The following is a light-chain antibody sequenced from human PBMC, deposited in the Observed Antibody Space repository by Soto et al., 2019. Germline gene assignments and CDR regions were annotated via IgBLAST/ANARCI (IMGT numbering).Light chain of an antibody. CDR2: KAS. J-gene: IGKJ2*01. V-gene: IGKV1-5*03. CDR1: QSISNW. CDR3: QQYNSYWYT. Sequence: DIQMTQSPYTLSASVGDRVTITCRASQSISNWLAWYQQKPGKAPKLLIYKASTLESGVPSRFSGSGSGTEFTLTISSLQPDDFATYFCQQYNSYWYTFGQGTKLDIK.